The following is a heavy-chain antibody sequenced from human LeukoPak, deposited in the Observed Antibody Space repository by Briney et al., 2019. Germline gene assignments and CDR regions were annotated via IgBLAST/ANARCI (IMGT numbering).Heavy chain of an antibody. J-gene: IGHJ4*02. D-gene: IGHD3-9*01. CDR2: IYYSGST. Sequence: KPSETLSLTCTVSGGSISSSSYYWGWIRQPPGKGLEWIGSIYYSGSTYYNPSLKSRVTISVDTSKNQFSLKLSSVTAADTAVYYCARLPGPLYYDILTGYYQPRRGGPKGNYFDYWGQGTLVTVSS. V-gene: IGHV4-39*01. CDR3: ARLPGPLYYDILTGYYQPRRGGPKGNYFDY. CDR1: GGSISSSSYY.